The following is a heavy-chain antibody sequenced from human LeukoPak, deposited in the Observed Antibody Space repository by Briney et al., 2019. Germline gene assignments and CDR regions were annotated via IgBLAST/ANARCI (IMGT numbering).Heavy chain of an antibody. CDR1: GYTFTSYG. CDR2: ISAYNGNT. Sequence: ASVKVSCKAAGYTFTSYGISWVRQARGQGLEWMGWISAYNGNTNYAQKLQGRVTMTTDTSTSTAYMELRSLRSDDTAVYYCARVPVTMVRGVHSRVHWFDPWGQGTLVTVSS. J-gene: IGHJ5*02. CDR3: ARVPVTMVRGVHSRVHWFDP. D-gene: IGHD3-10*01. V-gene: IGHV1-18*01.